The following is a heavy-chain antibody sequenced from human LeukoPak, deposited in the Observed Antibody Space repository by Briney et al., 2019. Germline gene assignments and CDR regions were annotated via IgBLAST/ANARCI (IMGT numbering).Heavy chain of an antibody. CDR3: ARNNNIRGDVNWFDP. J-gene: IGHJ5*02. CDR1: GASFTGDY. Sequence: SETLSLTCSIPGASFTGDYWNWIRQPPGKGLEWIGFISNSGRTNYRSSLRSRVTISLDMSKNQFSLKLNSVTAADTAVYYCARNNNIRGDVNWFDPWGQGILVTVSS. CDR2: ISNSGRT. V-gene: IGHV4-59*01. D-gene: IGHD1-14*01.